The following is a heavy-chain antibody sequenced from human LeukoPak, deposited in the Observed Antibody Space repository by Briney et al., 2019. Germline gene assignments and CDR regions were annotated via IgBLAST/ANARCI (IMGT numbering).Heavy chain of an antibody. V-gene: IGHV4-39*01. CDR2: IYYSGST. CDR1: GGSISSSSYY. Sequence: SETLSLTCTVSGGSISSSSYYWGWIRQPPGKGLEWIGSIYYSGSTCYNPSLKSRVTISVDTSKNQFSLKLSSVTAADTAVYYCARHSGYCSGGSCYPNWFDPWGQGTLVTVSS. D-gene: IGHD2-15*01. CDR3: ARHSGYCSGGSCYPNWFDP. J-gene: IGHJ5*02.